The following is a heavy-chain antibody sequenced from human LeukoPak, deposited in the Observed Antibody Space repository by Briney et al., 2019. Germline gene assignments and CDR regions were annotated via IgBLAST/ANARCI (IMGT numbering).Heavy chain of an antibody. J-gene: IGHJ3*02. D-gene: IGHD4-23*01. V-gene: IGHV4-59*08. CDR2: IYYSGST. CDR1: GGSISSYY. CDR3: ATSGYGGNMDDAFDI. Sequence: SETLSLTCTVSGGSISSYYWSWIRQPPGKGLEWIGYIYYSGSTNYNPSLKSRVTISVDTSKNQFSLKLSSVTAADTAVYYCATSGYGGNMDDAFDIWGQGTMVTVSS.